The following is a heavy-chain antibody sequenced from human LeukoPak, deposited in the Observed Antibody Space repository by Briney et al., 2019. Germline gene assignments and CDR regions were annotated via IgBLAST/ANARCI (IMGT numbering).Heavy chain of an antibody. CDR3: GRVQWGYDYVWGSYRYTNWFDP. Sequence: SETLSLTCTVSGGSISSSSYYWGWIRQPPGKGLEWIGSIYYSGSTYYNPSLKSRVTISVDTSKNQFSLKLSSVTAADTAVYYCGRVQWGYDYVWGSYRYTNWFDPWGQGTLVTVSS. CDR1: GGSISSSSYY. CDR2: IYYSGST. V-gene: IGHV4-39*07. D-gene: IGHD3-16*02. J-gene: IGHJ5*02.